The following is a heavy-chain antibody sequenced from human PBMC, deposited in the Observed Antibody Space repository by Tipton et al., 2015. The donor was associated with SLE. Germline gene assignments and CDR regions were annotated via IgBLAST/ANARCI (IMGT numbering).Heavy chain of an antibody. CDR2: INHSGST. V-gene: IGHV4-34*01. Sequence: TLSLTSAVYGGSFSGYYWSWIRQPPGKGLEWIGEINHSGSTNCNPSLKSRVTISVDTSKNQFSLKLSSVTAADTAVYYCARQGDGGFLWSGYYNAFDIWGQGTMVTVSS. CDR3: ARQGDGGFLWSGYYNAFDI. D-gene: IGHD3-3*01. CDR1: GGSFSGYY. J-gene: IGHJ3*02.